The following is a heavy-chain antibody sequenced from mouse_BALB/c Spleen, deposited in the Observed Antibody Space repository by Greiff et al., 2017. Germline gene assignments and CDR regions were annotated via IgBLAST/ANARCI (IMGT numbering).Heavy chain of an antibody. CDR3: ARSDYCGSSYFDY. V-gene: IGHV5-17*02. CDR2: ISRGSSTI. J-gene: IGHJ2*01. Sequence: EVMLVESGGGLVQPGGSRKLSCAASGFTFSSFGMHWVRQAPEKGLEWVAYISRGSSTIYYADTVKGRFTISRDNPKNTLFLQMTSLRSEDTAMYYCARSDYCGSSYFDYWGQGTTLTVSS. D-gene: IGHD1-1*01. CDR1: GFTFSSFG.